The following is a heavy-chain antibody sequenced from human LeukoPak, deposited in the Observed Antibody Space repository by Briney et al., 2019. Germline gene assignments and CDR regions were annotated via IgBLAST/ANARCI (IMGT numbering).Heavy chain of an antibody. CDR2: IYHSGST. CDR1: AYSISSGYY. CDR3: TRARGSYYKDNWFDP. Sequence: SETLSLTCSVSAYSISSGYYWGWIRQPPGKGLEWIGNIYHSGSTYYNPSLKSRVTISVDTSKNQFSLKLSSVTAADTAVYYCTRARGSYYKDNWFDPWGQGTLVTVSS. D-gene: IGHD1-26*01. J-gene: IGHJ5*02. V-gene: IGHV4-38-2*02.